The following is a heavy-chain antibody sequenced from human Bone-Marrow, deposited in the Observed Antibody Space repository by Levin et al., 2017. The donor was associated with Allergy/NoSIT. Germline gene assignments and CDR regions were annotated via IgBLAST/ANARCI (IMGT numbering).Heavy chain of an antibody. CDR3: AKDGVVAAPNYYYYGMDV. D-gene: IGHD2-15*01. Sequence: GESLKISCAASGFTFSSYAMSWVRQAPGKGLEWVSAISGSGGSTYYADSVKGRFTISRDNSKNTLYLQMNSLRAEDTAVYYCAKDGVVAAPNYYYYGMDVWGQGTTVTVSS. V-gene: IGHV3-23*01. J-gene: IGHJ6*02. CDR1: GFTFSSYA. CDR2: ISGSGGST.